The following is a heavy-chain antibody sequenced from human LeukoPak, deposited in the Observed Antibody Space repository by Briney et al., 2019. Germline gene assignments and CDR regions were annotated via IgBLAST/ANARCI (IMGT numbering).Heavy chain of an antibody. V-gene: IGHV1-2*02. CDR1: GYTFTGYY. J-gene: IGHJ4*02. Sequence: ASVKVSCKASGYTFTGYYMHWVRQAPGQGLGWMGWINPNSGGTNYAQKFQGRGTMTRDTSISTACIGLSRLIVSDTPGYYCARDRSSLPHDYWGQGTLVTVSS. CDR2: INPNSGGT. CDR3: ARDRSSLPHDY.